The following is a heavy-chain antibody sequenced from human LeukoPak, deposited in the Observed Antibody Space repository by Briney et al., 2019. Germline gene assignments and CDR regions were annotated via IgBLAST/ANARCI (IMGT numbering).Heavy chain of an antibody. J-gene: IGHJ4*02. CDR3: AKGLTMVRGAYDY. Sequence: PGGSLRLSCAASGFTFSSYGMSWVRQAPGKGLEWVSAISGSGGSTYYADSVKGRFTISRDNSKDTLYLQMNSLRAEDTAVYYCAKGLTMVRGAYDYWGQGTLVTVSS. CDR2: ISGSGGST. D-gene: IGHD3-10*01. V-gene: IGHV3-23*01. CDR1: GFTFSSYG.